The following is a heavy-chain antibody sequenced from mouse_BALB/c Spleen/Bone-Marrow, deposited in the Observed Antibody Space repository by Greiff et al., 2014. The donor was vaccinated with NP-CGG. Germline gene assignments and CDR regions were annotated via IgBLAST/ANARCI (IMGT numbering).Heavy chain of an antibody. CDR1: GFTFSSYA. Sequence: EVQLVESGGGLVKPGGSLKLSCAASGFTFSSYAMSWVRQTPEKRLEWVASISSGGSTYYPDSVKGRFTISRDNARNILYLQMSSLRSEDTAMYYCARGGGYYYATDYWGQGTSVTVSS. V-gene: IGHV5-6-5*01. J-gene: IGHJ4*01. CDR2: ISSGGST. CDR3: ARGGGYYYATDY.